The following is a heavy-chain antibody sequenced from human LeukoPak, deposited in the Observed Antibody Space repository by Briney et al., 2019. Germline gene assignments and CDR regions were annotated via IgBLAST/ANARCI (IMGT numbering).Heavy chain of an antibody. V-gene: IGHV1-18*01. D-gene: IGHD3-22*01. CDR1: GYTFTSYG. J-gene: IGHJ4*02. Sequence: ASVKVSCKASGYTFTSYGISWVRQAPGQVLEWMGWISAYNGNTNYAQKLQGRVTMTTDTSTSTAYMELRSLRSDDTAVYYCAREYYDSSGYYPFDYWGQGTLVTVSS. CDR3: AREYYDSSGYYPFDY. CDR2: ISAYNGNT.